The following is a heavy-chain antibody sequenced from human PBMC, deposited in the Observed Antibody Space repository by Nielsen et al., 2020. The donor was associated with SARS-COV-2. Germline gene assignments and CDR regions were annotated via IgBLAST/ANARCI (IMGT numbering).Heavy chain of an antibody. CDR3: ARGRRIQLWPLVTGAYFDY. CDR1: GGSISSGGYY. Sequence: LRLSCTVSGGSISSGGYYWSWIRQHPGKGLEWIGYIYYSGSTYYNPSLKSRVTISVDTSKNQFSLKLSSVTAADTAVYYCARGRRIQLWPLVTGAYFDYWGQGTLVTVSS. V-gene: IGHV4-31*03. CDR2: IYYSGST. J-gene: IGHJ4*02. D-gene: IGHD5-18*01.